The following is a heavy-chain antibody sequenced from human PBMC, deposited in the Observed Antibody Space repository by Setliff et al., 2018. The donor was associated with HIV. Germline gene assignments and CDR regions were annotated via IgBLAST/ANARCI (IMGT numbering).Heavy chain of an antibody. J-gene: IGHJ4*02. CDR3: ARDFLGDPDWSLDY. CDR2: IDANTGIP. Sequence: ASVKVSCKASAFTFNIYAIHWVRQAPGQGLEWMGYIDANTGIPTYAQALSGRFVFSLDTSVTTAYLQISSMTAEDTAVYYCARDFLGDPDWSLDYWGQGTLVTVSS. D-gene: IGHD3-9*01. V-gene: IGHV7-4-1*02. CDR1: AFTFNIYA.